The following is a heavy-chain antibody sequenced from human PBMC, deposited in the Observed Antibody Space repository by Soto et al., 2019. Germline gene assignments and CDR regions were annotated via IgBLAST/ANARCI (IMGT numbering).Heavy chain of an antibody. V-gene: IGHV3-23*01. CDR3: AKASTGHTGYDLDY. Sequence: EVQLLESGGGLVQPGGSLRLSCAASGFSFSGYAMSWVRQAPGKGLEWVSAISGSGSSTYYSDSVRGRFTVSRDNSLYPLYLQMHSLRVADTGVYFCAKASTGHTGYDLDYWGQGTLVTVSP. D-gene: IGHD5-12*01. J-gene: IGHJ4*02. CDR2: ISGSGSST. CDR1: GFSFSGYA.